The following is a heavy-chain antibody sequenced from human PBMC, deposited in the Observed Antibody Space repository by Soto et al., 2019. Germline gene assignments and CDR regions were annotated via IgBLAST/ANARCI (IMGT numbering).Heavy chain of an antibody. CDR3: ARGPQQESQYYYDSSGYSAPPDY. D-gene: IGHD3-22*01. J-gene: IGHJ4*02. V-gene: IGHV4-34*01. Sequence: QVQLQQWGAGLLKPSETLSLTCAVYGGSFSGYYWSWIRQPPGKGLEWIGEINHSGSTNYNPSPKSRVTISVDTSKNQFSLKLSSVTAADTAVYYCARGPQQESQYYYDSSGYSAPPDYWGQGTLVTVSS. CDR1: GGSFSGYY. CDR2: INHSGST.